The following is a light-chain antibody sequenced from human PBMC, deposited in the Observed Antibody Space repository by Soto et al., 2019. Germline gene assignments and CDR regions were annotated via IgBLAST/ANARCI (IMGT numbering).Light chain of an antibody. V-gene: IGKV3-20*01. CDR3: HHYCRSPREYT. CDR2: GAS. CDR1: QSVSSSY. Sequence: EIVLTQSPGTLSLSPGERATLSCRASQSVSSSYLTWYQQKPGQAPRLLNYGASSRATGIPDRFSGSGSGTDFTLTISRLELEYFAGYYCHHYCRSPREYTFGEGTQVEIK. J-gene: IGKJ2*01.